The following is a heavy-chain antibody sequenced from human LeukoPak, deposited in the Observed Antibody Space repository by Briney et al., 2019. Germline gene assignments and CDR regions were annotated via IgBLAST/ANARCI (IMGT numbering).Heavy chain of an antibody. D-gene: IGHD3-16*01. V-gene: IGHV3-23*01. J-gene: IGHJ4*02. Sequence: GGSLRLSCAASGFTFSNYGISWVRQAPGKGLEWVSGISGSGGSTYYTDSVKGRFTISRDNSKNTVYLQMNSLRAEDTAVYYCAKWGGYGDYWGQETLVTVSS. CDR1: GFTFSNYG. CDR3: AKWGGYGDY. CDR2: ISGSGGST.